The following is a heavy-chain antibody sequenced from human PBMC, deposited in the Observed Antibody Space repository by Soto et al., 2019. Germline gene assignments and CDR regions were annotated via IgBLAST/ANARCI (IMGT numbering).Heavy chain of an antibody. CDR3: ARHGFYGDYASNYFDP. V-gene: IGHV5-51*01. CDR2: IYPGDSDT. CDR1: GYNFATYW. J-gene: IGHJ5*02. Sequence: PGESLQISCKGSGYNFATYWIAWVRQMPGKGLEYMGIIYPGDSDTRYSPSFQGQVTFSADKSISTAYLQWSSLKASDTAMYYCARHGFYGDYASNYFDPWGQGTLVTVSS. D-gene: IGHD4-17*01.